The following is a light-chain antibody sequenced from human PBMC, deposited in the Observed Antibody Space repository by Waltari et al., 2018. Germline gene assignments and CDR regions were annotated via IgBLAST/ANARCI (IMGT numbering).Light chain of an antibody. V-gene: IGKV1-12*01. CDR3: QQANIFPFA. CDR2: AAS. CDR1: QDISTW. J-gene: IGKJ3*01. Sequence: DIQMTQSPSSVSASVGDGVTITCRASQDISTWLAWYQQKPGKAPKVLIYAASSLQSGVPSRFSGSGSGTDFTLTITSVQPEDSATYYCQQANIFPFAFGPGTKVHIK.